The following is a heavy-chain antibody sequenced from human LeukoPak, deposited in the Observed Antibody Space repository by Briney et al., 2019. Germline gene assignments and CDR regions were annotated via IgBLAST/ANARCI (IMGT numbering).Heavy chain of an antibody. CDR2: IYTSGST. Sequence: KPSETLSLTCTVSGGSISSYYWSWIRQPAGKGLEWIGRIYTSGSTNYNPSLKSRVTMSVDTSKNQFSLKLSSVTAADTAVYYCARATSIVDGDTIDAFDIWGQGTMVTVSS. CDR3: ARATSIVDGDTIDAFDI. CDR1: GGSISSYY. J-gene: IGHJ3*02. D-gene: IGHD6-19*01. V-gene: IGHV4-4*07.